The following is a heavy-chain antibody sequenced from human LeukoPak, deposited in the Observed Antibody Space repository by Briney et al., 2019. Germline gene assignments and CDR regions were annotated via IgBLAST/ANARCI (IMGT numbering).Heavy chain of an antibody. CDR1: RYSFTSNW. V-gene: IGHV5-51*01. D-gene: IGHD3-10*01. J-gene: IGHJ4*02. Sequence: GESLKISCHGSRYSFTSNWIGWVRQMPGKGLEWMGIIYPADSDVRYSPSFQGQVTISADKSISTAYLQWSSLKASDSAMYYCARLEGGSGSYHFEYWGQGTLVTVSS. CDR2: IYPADSDV. CDR3: ARLEGGSGSYHFEY.